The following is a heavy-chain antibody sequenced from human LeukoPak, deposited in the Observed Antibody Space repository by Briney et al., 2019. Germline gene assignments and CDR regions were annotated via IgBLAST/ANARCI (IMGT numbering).Heavy chain of an antibody. Sequence: ASVKVSCKASGYTLTGYYMHWVRQAPGQGLEWMGWINPNSGGTNYAQKFQGRVTMTRDTSISTAYMELSRLRSDDTAVYYCARELMDDILTGYRDYWGQGTLVTVSS. V-gene: IGHV1-2*02. D-gene: IGHD3-9*01. CDR2: INPNSGGT. J-gene: IGHJ4*02. CDR3: ARELMDDILTGYRDY. CDR1: GYTLTGYY.